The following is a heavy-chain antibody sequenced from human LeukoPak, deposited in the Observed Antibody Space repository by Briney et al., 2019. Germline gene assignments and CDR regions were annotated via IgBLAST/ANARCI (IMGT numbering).Heavy chain of an antibody. V-gene: IGHV3-23*01. CDR1: GFTFSNYA. J-gene: IGHJ4*02. CDR2: ISDSGGRT. Sequence: GGSLRLSCAASGFTFSNYAMRWVRQAPGTGLEWVSTISDSGGRTYYADSVKGWFTISRDNSKNTLYLQMNSLRAEDTAVYYCAENDFWSGFDNWGQGTLVTVSS. CDR3: AENDFWSGFDN. D-gene: IGHD3-3*01.